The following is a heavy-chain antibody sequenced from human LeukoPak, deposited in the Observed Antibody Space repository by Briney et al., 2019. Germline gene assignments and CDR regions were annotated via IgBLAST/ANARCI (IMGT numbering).Heavy chain of an antibody. Sequence: PSQTLSPTCTVSSGSISSGSYSWSWIRQPPGRGLEWVGYVYHSGGTYYNPSLKTPVTISIDRSKNQFSLKMSSVSAADTAVYYCARDKAWGSHWFDPWGQGTLVTVSS. CDR3: ARDKAWGSHWFDP. CDR1: SGSISSGSYS. D-gene: IGHD3-16*01. J-gene: IGHJ5*02. CDR2: VYHSGGT. V-gene: IGHV4-30-2*01.